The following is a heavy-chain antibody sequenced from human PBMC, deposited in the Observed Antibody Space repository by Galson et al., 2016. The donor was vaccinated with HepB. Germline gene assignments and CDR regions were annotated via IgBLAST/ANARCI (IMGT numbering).Heavy chain of an antibody. V-gene: IGHV4-31*03. D-gene: IGHD3-10*01. CDR2: VFYSGST. Sequence: TLSLTCTVSGDSISSSGYYWTWIRQHPGKGLEWIGYVFYSGSTYYNPSLRSRVVISLDTSQNQFSLSLRSVTAADTAVYYCARDGSPWYGMDVWGQGTTVTVSS. J-gene: IGHJ6*02. CDR3: ARDGSPWYGMDV. CDR1: GDSISSSGYY.